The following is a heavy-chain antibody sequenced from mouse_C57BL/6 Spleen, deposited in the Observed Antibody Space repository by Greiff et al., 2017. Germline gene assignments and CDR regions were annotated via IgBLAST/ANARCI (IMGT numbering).Heavy chain of an antibody. J-gene: IGHJ1*03. CDR2: INPSTGGT. V-gene: IGHV1-42*01. CDR1: GYSFTGYY. CDR3: ARRDYYGSSYEYFDF. Sequence: VQLQQSGPELVKPGASVQISCKASGYSFTGYYMNWVKQSPEQSLEWIGEINPSTGGTTYNQKFKAKATLTVDKSSCTAYMQLKSLTSEDSAVYYCARRDYYGSSYEYFDFWGTGTTVTVSS. D-gene: IGHD1-1*01.